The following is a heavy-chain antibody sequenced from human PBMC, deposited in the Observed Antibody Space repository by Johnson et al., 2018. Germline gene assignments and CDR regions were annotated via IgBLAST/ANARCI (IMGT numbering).Heavy chain of an antibody. D-gene: IGHD2-15*01. V-gene: IGHV3-30*18. CDR2: ILYDGIYE. J-gene: IGHJ6*03. Sequence: QVQLQESGGGVVQPGRSLRLSCAASGFTFSSYGMHWVRQAPGKGLEWVASILYDGIYEYYADPVKGRITISRNNTKNTLYLQVNSPRPEATAVYYCAKDSRWFGGRYYDHYCYLDAWGKGTTVTVSS. CDR1: GFTFSSYG. CDR3: AKDSRWFGGRYYDHYCYLDA.